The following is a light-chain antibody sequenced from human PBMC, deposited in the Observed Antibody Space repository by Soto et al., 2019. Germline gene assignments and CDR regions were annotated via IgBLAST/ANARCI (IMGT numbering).Light chain of an antibody. V-gene: IGKV3-15*01. Sequence: EIVMTQSPATLSVSPGERATLSCRASQSVSSNLAWYQQKPGQAPRRLIYGASTRATGISARFSGSGSGTEFTLTISSLQYEDFTVYYCQHYSIWPRTFGQGTKVEIK. CDR2: GAS. J-gene: IGKJ1*01. CDR1: QSVSSN. CDR3: QHYSIWPRT.